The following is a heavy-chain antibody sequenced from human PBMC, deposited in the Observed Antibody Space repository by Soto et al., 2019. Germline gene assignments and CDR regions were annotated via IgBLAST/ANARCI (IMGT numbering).Heavy chain of an antibody. CDR2: INHSGST. Sequence: PSETLSLTCAVYGGSFSGYYWSWIRQPPGKGLEWIGEINHSGSTNYNPSLKSRVTISVDTSKNQFSLKLSSVTAADTAVYYCAREYLVTAGYYYYYGMDVWGQGTTVT. V-gene: IGHV4-34*01. J-gene: IGHJ6*02. CDR3: AREYLVTAGYYYYYGMDV. D-gene: IGHD2-21*02. CDR1: GGSFSGYY.